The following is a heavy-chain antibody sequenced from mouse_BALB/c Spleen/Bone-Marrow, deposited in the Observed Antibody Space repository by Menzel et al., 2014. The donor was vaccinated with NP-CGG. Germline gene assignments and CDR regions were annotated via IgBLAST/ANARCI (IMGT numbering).Heavy chain of an antibody. CDR3: ASPYYRYDGFAY. D-gene: IGHD2-14*01. CDR2: INPYNDGT. V-gene: IGHV1-14*01. CDR1: GYTFTSYV. J-gene: IGHJ3*01. Sequence: EVQLQQSGPELVKPGASVKMSCKASGYTFTSYVMHWVKQKPGQGLEWIGYINPYNDGTKYNEKFKGKATLTSDKSSSTASMKLSSLTSENLAVYYCASPYYRYDGFAYWCQGTLVTVSA.